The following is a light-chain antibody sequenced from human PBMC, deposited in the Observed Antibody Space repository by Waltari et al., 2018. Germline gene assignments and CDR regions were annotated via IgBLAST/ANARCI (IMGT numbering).Light chain of an antibody. CDR1: RYFLYIANNQTY. CDR2: GAS. J-gene: IGKJ2*01. Sequence: DIVITQSPDYLDVSLGERATSSCKDSRYFLYIANNQTYLAWSQHKSGQTPKILMYGASTRESGVPYRFIGSGSGTDFTLTIYSLQAEDVAVDSCQHYVTTPPPPFGPRTQLEI. CDR3: QHYVTTPPPP. V-gene: IGKV4-1*01.